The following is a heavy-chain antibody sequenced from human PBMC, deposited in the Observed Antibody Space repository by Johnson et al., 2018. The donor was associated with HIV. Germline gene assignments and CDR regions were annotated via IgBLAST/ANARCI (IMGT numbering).Heavy chain of an antibody. V-gene: IGHV3-64*01. CDR3: AIVQLLADDVFDK. Sequence: VLLVESGGGLVQPGGSLRLSCAASGFTFSSYAMHWVRQAPGKGLEYVSAISSNGGSTYYANSVKGRFTISRDNSKNTLYLQMNSLRAEDTAVYYCAIVQLLADDVFDKWGQGTMVTVSS. CDR2: ISSNGGST. J-gene: IGHJ3*02. CDR1: GFTFSSYA. D-gene: IGHD3-10*01.